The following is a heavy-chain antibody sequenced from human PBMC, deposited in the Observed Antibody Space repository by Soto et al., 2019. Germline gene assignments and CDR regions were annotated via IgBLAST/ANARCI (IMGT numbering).Heavy chain of an antibody. CDR1: GYTFTGYY. Sequence: ASVKVSCKASGYTFTGYYMHWVRQAPGQGLEWMGWINPNSGGTNYAQKFQGWVTMTRDTSISTAYMELSRLRSDDTDVYYCARAEVTTGKYYYYGMDVWGQGTTVTVSS. J-gene: IGHJ6*02. D-gene: IGHD4-17*01. CDR3: ARAEVTTGKYYYYGMDV. CDR2: INPNSGGT. V-gene: IGHV1-2*04.